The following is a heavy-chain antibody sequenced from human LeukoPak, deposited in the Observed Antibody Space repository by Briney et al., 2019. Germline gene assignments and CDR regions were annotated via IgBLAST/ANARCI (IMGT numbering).Heavy chain of an antibody. CDR2: IYHSGST. CDR1: GYSISSAYY. Sequence: SETLSLTCSVSGYSISSAYYWGWIRQPPGKGLEWIGTIYHSGSTYYNTSLKSRVTISVDTSKNQFSLKFNSVTAADTAVYYCARVGIVLVTGSNWVDPWGQGTLVTVSS. J-gene: IGHJ5*02. D-gene: IGHD3-22*01. V-gene: IGHV4-38-2*02. CDR3: ARVGIVLVTGSNWVDP.